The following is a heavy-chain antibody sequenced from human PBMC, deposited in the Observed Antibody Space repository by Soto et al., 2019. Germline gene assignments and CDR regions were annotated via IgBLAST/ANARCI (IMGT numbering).Heavy chain of an antibody. J-gene: IGHJ5*01. CDR1: GFTFSSYA. CDR2: VSDSGRRT. Sequence: GGSLRLSCAASGFTFSSYAMNWVRQAPGKGLEWVAVVSDSGRRTDCAESVKGRFTISRDSSKNTVYLEVNTLRAEDTAVYYCAKDRVAGAIADRFDSWGQGTLVTVS. V-gene: IGHV3-23*01. D-gene: IGHD1-26*01. CDR3: AKDRVAGAIADRFDS.